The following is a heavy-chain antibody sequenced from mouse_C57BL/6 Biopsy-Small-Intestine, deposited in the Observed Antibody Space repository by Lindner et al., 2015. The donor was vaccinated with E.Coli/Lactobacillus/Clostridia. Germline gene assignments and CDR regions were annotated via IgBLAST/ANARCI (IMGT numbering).Heavy chain of an antibody. CDR2: VSTYNGNT. CDR3: ARGVSSFDY. CDR1: GYTFTSYG. J-gene: IGHJ4*01. V-gene: IGHV1-7*01. Sequence: SVKVSCKASGYTFTSYGISWVRQAPGQGLEWMGWVSTYNGNTKYAQKSQGRVTMPTDTSTSTVYMELRSLISDDTAVYYCARGVSSFDYWGQGTLVTVSS.